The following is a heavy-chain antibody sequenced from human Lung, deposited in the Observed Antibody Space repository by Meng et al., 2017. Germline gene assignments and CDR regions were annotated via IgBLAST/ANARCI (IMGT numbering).Heavy chain of an antibody. CDR2: INHSGST. J-gene: IGHJ4*02. CDR1: GGSFSDYY. V-gene: IGHV4-34*01. D-gene: IGHD4-11*01. Sequence: QVHPEQGGGGLLKPSETLSLTCVVSGGSFSDYYWRRVRQPPGKGLEWIGEINHSGSTNYNPSLESRATISVDTSQNNLSLKLSSVTAADSAVYYCARGPTTMAHDFDYWGQGTLVTVSS. CDR3: ARGPTTMAHDFDY.